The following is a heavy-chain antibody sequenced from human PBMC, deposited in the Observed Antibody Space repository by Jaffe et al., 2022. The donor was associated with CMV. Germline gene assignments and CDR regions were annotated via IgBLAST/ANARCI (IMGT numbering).Heavy chain of an antibody. CDR1: GFTFSDYY. V-gene: IGHV3-11*01. CDR2: ISSSGSTI. D-gene: IGHD2-2*02. J-gene: IGHJ6*02. Sequence: QVQLVESGGGLVKPGGSLRLSCAASGFTFSDYYMSWIRQAPGKGLEWVSYISSSGSTIYYADSVKGRFTISRDNAKNSLYLQMNSLRAEDTAVYYCARDRARYCSSTSCYTGGVYYYYYGMDVWGQGTTVTVSS. CDR3: ARDRARYCSSTSCYTGGVYYYYYGMDV.